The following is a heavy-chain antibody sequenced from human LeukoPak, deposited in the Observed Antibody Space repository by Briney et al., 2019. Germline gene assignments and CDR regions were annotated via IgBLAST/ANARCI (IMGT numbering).Heavy chain of an antibody. CDR3: ARETPRGYSYGPYGMDV. Sequence: SETLSLTCTVSGDSITYNYWGWIRQTPGRGLEWIAWIYHTGANGINPSLNGRVAVSMDTSENQISLKLSSVTAADTAVYYCARETPRGYSYGPYGMDVWGQGTTVTVSS. J-gene: IGHJ6*02. V-gene: IGHV4-59*01. D-gene: IGHD5-18*01. CDR1: GDSITYNY. CDR2: IYHTGAN.